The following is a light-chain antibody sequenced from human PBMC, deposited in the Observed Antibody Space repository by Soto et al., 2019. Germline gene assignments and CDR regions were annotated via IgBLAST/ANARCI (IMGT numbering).Light chain of an antibody. V-gene: IGLV2-14*01. Sequence: QSALTQPVSVSGSPGQSITISCTGTSSDVGGYNYVSWYQQHPGKAPKLMIYEVTKRPSGVSNRFSGSKSGNTASLTISGLQAEDEANYYCCSYTASTTPLFGGGTKLTVL. J-gene: IGLJ3*02. CDR3: CSYTASTTPL. CDR1: SSDVGGYNY. CDR2: EVT.